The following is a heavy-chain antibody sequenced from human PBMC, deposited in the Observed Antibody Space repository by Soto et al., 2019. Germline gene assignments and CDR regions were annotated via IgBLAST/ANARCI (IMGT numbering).Heavy chain of an antibody. CDR1: GFSFSTYW. Sequence: EVQLVESGGGLVQPGGSLRLSCAASGFSFSTYWMYWVRQAPGKGLVWVSRINVDGNTINYADSVKGRFTVSRDNAKNTLYLQMNSLRAEDTAVYYCARDEGWQGPEYFHHWGQGTLVTVSS. V-gene: IGHV3-74*01. CDR3: ARDEGWQGPEYFHH. CDR2: INVDGNTI. J-gene: IGHJ1*01.